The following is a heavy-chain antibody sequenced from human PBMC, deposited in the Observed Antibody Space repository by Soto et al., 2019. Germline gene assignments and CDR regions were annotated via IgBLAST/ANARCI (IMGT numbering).Heavy chain of an antibody. Sequence: GGSLRLSCAASGFTFSSSAMSWVRQAPGKGLEWVSAISGNGANTYYADSVKGRFTISRDNSKNTLYLQMDSLRAEDTAIYYCAKRSIYGGPNYWGQGTLVTVSS. CDR2: ISGNGANT. J-gene: IGHJ4*02. CDR3: AKRSIYGGPNY. V-gene: IGHV3-23*01. CDR1: GFTFSSSA. D-gene: IGHD4-17*01.